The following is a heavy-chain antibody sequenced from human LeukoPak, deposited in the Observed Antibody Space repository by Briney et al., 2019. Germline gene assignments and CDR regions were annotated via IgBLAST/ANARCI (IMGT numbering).Heavy chain of an antibody. CDR1: GFTFSTYV. CDR2: VSESGGST. D-gene: IGHD3-10*01. J-gene: IGHJ4*02. Sequence: GGSLRLSCVASGFTFSTYVMGWVRQVPGKGLEWVSSVSESGGSTYYADSVKGRFTISRDNSKNTLYLQMNSLRAEDTAVYYCAKGKGSYYYGLQVDHWGQGTLVTVSS. V-gene: IGHV3-23*01. CDR3: AKGKGSYYYGLQVDH.